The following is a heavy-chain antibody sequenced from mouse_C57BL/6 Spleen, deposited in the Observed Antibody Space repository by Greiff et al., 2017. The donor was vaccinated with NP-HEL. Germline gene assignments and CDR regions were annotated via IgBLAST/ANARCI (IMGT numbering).Heavy chain of an antibody. V-gene: IGHV5-17*01. Sequence: EVMLVESGGGLVKPGGSLKLSCAASGFTFSDYGMHWVRQAPEKGLEWVAYISSGSSTIYYADTVKGRFTISRDNAKNTLFLQMTSLRSEDTAMYYSARRDYSTFYFDYWGQGTTLTVSS. D-gene: IGHD2-5*01. CDR3: ARRDYSTFYFDY. J-gene: IGHJ2*01. CDR1: GFTFSDYG. CDR2: ISSGSSTI.